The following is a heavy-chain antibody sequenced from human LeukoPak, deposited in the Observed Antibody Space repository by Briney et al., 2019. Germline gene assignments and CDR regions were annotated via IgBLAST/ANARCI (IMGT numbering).Heavy chain of an antibody. CDR1: GGSISSYY. CDR2: IYYSGST. J-gene: IGHJ4*02. D-gene: IGHD3-3*01. CDR3: ARIVNYDFWSGYYTGREYYFDY. Sequence: SETLSLTCTVSGGSISSYYWSWIRQPPGKGLEWIGYIYYSGSTNYNPSLKSRVTIPVDTSKNQFSLKLSSVTAADTAVYYCARIVNYDFWSGYYTGREYYFDYWGQGTLVTVSS. V-gene: IGHV4-59*01.